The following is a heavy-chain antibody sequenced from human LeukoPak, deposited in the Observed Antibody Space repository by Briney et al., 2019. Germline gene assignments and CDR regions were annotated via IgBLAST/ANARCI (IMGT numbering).Heavy chain of an antibody. CDR3: ARGAPERISSSTNYYFDY. CDR2: ISYDGNNK. CDR1: GFTFSSYA. Sequence: GGSLRLSCAASGFTFSSYAMYWVRQAPGKGLEGVAVISYDGNNKYYADPVKGRFTISRDDSKNTLSLQMNSLRAEDTAVYYCARGAPERISSSTNYYFDYWGQGTLVTVSS. V-gene: IGHV3-30-3*01. J-gene: IGHJ4*02. D-gene: IGHD6-6*01.